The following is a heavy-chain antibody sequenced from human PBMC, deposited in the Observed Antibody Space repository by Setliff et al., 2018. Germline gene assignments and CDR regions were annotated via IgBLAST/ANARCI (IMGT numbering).Heavy chain of an antibody. V-gene: IGHV4-34*01. CDR2: INHSGST. D-gene: IGHD6-19*01. CDR1: GGSFSGYY. J-gene: IGHJ4*02. CDR3: ARSLPFASVAGTGCDY. Sequence: SETLSLTCAVYGGSFSGYYWSWIRQPPGKGLEWIGEINHSGSTNYNPSLKSRVTRSVDTSKNQFSLKLSSVTAEDTAVYYCARSLPFASVAGTGCDYWGQGTLVTVSS.